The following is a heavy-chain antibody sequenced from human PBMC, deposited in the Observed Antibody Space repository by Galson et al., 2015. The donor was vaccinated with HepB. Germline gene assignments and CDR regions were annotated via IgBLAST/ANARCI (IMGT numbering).Heavy chain of an antibody. D-gene: IGHD6-19*01. CDR2: IYPGDSDT. CDR1: GYSFTSYW. J-gene: IGHJ2*01. CDR3: ARQEIGGEAVALHVSWYFDL. V-gene: IGHV5-51*01. Sequence: QSGAEVKKPGESLKISCKGSGYSFTSYWIGWVRQMPGKGLEWMGIIYPGDSDTRYSPSFQGQVTISADKSISTAYLQWSSLKATDTAMYYCARQEIGGEAVALHVSWYFDLWGRGTLVTVSS.